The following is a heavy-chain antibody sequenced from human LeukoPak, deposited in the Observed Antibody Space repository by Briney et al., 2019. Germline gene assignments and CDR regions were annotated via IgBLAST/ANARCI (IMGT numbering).Heavy chain of an antibody. CDR2: MNPNSGNT. D-gene: IGHD3-10*01. CDR3: ARGREGRFGELNWPYYYYGMDV. J-gene: IGHJ6*02. Sequence: ASVKVSCKASGYTFTSYDINWVRQATGQGLEWMGWMNPNSGNTGYAQKFQGRVTMTRNTSISTAYMELSSLRSEDTAVYYCARGREGRFGELNWPYYYYGMDVWGQGTTVTVSS. V-gene: IGHV1-8*01. CDR1: GYTFTSYD.